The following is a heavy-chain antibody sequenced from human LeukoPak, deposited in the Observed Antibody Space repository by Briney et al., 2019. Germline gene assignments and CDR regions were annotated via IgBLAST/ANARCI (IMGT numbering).Heavy chain of an antibody. D-gene: IGHD3-10*02. CDR1: GFTFSSYE. CDR2: ISSSGSTI. Sequence: TGGSLRLSCSASGFTFSSYEMNWVRQAPGKGLEGVSYISSSGSTIYYADSVKGRFTISRDNAKNSLYLQMNILKPEDPSVYYWAELGITMFGGVWGKGPRVTISS. CDR3: AELGITMFGGV. V-gene: IGHV3-48*03. J-gene: IGHJ6*03.